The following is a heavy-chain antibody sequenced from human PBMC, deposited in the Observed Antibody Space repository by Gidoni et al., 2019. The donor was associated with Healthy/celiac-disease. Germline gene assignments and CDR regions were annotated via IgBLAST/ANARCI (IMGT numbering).Heavy chain of an antibody. CDR2: ISWNSGSI. Sequence: EVQLVESGGGLVQPGRSLRLSCAASGFTFDDYAMHWVRQAPGKGLEWVSGISWNSGSIGYADSVKGRFTISRDNAKNSLYLQMNSLRAEDTALYYCAKHIKPAAGTKGAFDIWGQGTMVTVSS. J-gene: IGHJ3*02. CDR3: AKHIKPAAGTKGAFDI. V-gene: IGHV3-9*01. CDR1: GFTFDDYA. D-gene: IGHD6-13*01.